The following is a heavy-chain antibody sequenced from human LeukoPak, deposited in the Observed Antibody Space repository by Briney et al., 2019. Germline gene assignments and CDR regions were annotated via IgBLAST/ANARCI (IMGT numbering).Heavy chain of an antibody. V-gene: IGHV4-61*02. CDR3: ARGSEYSSSSRYAFDI. D-gene: IGHD6-6*01. CDR2: IYTSGST. J-gene: IGHJ3*02. CDR1: GGSVSRGSYF. Sequence: SETLSLTCTVSGGSVSRGSYFWSWIRQPAGKGLEWIGRIYTSGSTSYNPSLKSRVTISLDTSKNQFSLKLSSVTAADTAVYYCARGSEYSSSSRYAFDIWGQGTMVTVSS.